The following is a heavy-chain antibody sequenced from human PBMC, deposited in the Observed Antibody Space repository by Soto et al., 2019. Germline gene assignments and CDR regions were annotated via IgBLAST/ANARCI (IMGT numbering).Heavy chain of an antibody. J-gene: IGHJ1*01. Sequence: GGSLRLSCAASGFTFSSNSFTWVRQAPGKGLEYVSGISIGGDKTWHADSVKGRFTVSRDNSKNTVYLQMNSLRVDDTAVYYCAKWDGYGEHWGQGTLVAVSS. V-gene: IGHV3-23*01. CDR2: ISIGGDKT. CDR3: AKWDGYGEH. CDR1: GFTFSSNS. D-gene: IGHD5-12*01.